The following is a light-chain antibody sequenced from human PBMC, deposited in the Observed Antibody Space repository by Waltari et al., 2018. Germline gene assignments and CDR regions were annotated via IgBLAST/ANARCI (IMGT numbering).Light chain of an antibody. V-gene: IGKV3-15*01. J-gene: IGKJ4*01. CDR1: QSVRSN. CDR2: GAS. Sequence: EIVMTQSPATLSVSPGERATLSCRASQSVRSNLAWYQQKPGQAPGLLIYGASTRATGVPARFSGSGSGTEFTLTISSLQSEDFAVYYCQQYDSWPPGITFGGGTKVEIK. CDR3: QQYDSWPPGIT.